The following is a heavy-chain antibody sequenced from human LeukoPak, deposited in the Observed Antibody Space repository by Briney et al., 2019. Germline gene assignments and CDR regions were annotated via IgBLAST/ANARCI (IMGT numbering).Heavy chain of an antibody. Sequence: SVKVSCKASGGTFSSYAISWVRQAPGQGLDWMGRIIPIFGIANYAQKFQGRVTITADKSTSTAYMELSSLRSEDTAVYYCARGITMVRGHMDVWGQGTTVTVSS. CDR1: GGTFSSYA. D-gene: IGHD3-10*01. V-gene: IGHV1-69*04. CDR3: ARGITMVRGHMDV. CDR2: IIPIFGIA. J-gene: IGHJ6*02.